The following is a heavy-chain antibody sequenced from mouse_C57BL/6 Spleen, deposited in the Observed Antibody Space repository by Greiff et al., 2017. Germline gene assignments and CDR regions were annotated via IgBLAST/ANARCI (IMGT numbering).Heavy chain of an antibody. CDR1: GYTFTSYW. V-gene: IGHV1-7*01. CDR2: INPSSGYT. Sequence: VKLQQSGAELAKPGASVKLSCKASGYTFTSYWMHWVKQRPGQGLEWIGYINPSSGYTKYNQKFKDKATLTADKYSSTAYMQLSSLTYEDSAVYYCARSGDYGSSFYAMDYWGQGTSVTVSS. D-gene: IGHD1-1*01. J-gene: IGHJ4*01. CDR3: ARSGDYGSSFYAMDY.